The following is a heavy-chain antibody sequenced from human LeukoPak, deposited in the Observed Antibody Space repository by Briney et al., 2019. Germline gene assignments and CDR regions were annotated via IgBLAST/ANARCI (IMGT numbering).Heavy chain of an antibody. Sequence: PSETLSLTCSVSDDSITMYYWTWIRQPPAQGLEWLGYIYFAGSTNYNPSLKSQVTISVDTSKNQFSLRLTSVTAADTAVYYCAAVVTYSGYDTFDYWGQGNLVTVSS. CDR3: AAVVTYSGYDTFDY. J-gene: IGHJ4*02. CDR1: DDSITMYY. D-gene: IGHD5-12*01. V-gene: IGHV4-59*01. CDR2: IYFAGST.